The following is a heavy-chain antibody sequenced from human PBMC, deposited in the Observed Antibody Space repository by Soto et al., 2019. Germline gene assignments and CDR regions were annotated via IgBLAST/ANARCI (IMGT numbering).Heavy chain of an antibody. J-gene: IGHJ4*02. D-gene: IGHD6-6*01. CDR2: IIPIFGTA. Sequence: QVQLVQSGAEVKKPGSSVKVSCKASGGTFSSYAISWVRQAPGQGLEWMGGIIPIFGTANYAQKFQGRVTITAADSTSTAYIARSSLSSEDTAVYYCAAQSHLYSSSASVFDYWCQGTLVTVSS. CDR3: AAQSHLYSSSASVFDY. CDR1: GGTFSSYA. V-gene: IGHV1-69*01.